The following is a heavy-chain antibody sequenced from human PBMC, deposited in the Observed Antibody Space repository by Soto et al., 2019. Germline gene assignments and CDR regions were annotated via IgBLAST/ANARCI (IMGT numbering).Heavy chain of an antibody. D-gene: IGHD2-2*01. CDR1: GYSFTSYW. CDR2: IYPYDSDT. V-gene: IGHV5-51*01. CDR3: ARHLVGRTRRDFYT. J-gene: IGHJ5*01. Sequence: PGESLKISCKASGYSFTSYWIGWVRQMPGKGMEWMGNIYPYDSDTRYSPSFQGQVTISADTSITTAYLQWSGLRASDTAMYFCARHLVGRTRRDFYTLGLGALLTVSS.